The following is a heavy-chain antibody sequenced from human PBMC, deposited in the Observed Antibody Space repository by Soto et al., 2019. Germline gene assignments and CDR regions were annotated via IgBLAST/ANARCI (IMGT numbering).Heavy chain of an antibody. CDR2: INSGGSRT. V-gene: IGHV3-43*01. CDR3: AARVRSSGWYADFDY. J-gene: IGHJ4*02. Sequence: EVQLVESGGVVVQPGGSLRLSCAASGFTFDDYTMHWVRQAPGKGLEWVSVINSGGSRTYYADSVKGRFTISRDNSKNTMYLQMNSLRAEDTAVYYCAARVRSSGWYADFDYWGQGTLVTVSS. D-gene: IGHD6-19*01. CDR1: GFTFDDYT.